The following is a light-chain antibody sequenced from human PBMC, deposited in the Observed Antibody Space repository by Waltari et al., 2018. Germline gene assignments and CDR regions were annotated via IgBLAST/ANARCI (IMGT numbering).Light chain of an antibody. Sequence: QSLLTQSPSASGTPGQRVSISCSGSSSNIGNNHVYWYQHFPGTAPRLLIYDTDPRPSGVPEHISASKSGTSASLAISGLRSEDEADYYCAAWADSRSVVFGGGTRLTVL. CDR2: DTD. CDR3: AAWADSRSVV. CDR1: SSNIGNNH. V-gene: IGLV1-47*01. J-gene: IGLJ2*01.